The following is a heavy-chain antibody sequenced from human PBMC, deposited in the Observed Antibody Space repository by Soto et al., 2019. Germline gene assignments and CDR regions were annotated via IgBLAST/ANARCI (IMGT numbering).Heavy chain of an antibody. V-gene: IGHV1-69*01. J-gene: IGHJ4*02. D-gene: IGHD6-19*01. CDR1: GDTWGGYR. CDR2: IVPIFGST. CDR3: ARERVAGRPYFDW. Sequence: GKGSGDTWGGYRTAWVGESPGQGLEWMGGIVPIFGSTTYAPKFQGRVTISADESSKTVYVELTGLRSEDTAVYYCARERVAGRPYFDWWGQGTLVTVYS.